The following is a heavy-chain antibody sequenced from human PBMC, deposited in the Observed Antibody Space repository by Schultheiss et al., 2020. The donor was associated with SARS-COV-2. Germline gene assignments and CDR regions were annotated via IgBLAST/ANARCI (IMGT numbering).Heavy chain of an antibody. J-gene: IGHJ6*02. D-gene: IGHD5-12*01. CDR2: IIPIFGTA. CDR1: GYTFTSYG. Sequence: SVKVSCKASGYTFTSYGISWVRQAPGQGLEWMGGIIPIFGTANYAQKFQGRVTITADKSTSTAYMELSSLRAEDTAVYYCARAMATGYYYYGMDVWGQGTTVTVSS. V-gene: IGHV1-69*06. CDR3: ARAMATGYYYYGMDV.